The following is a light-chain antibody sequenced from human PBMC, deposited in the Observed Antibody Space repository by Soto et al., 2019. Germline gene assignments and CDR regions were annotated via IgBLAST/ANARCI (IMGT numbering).Light chain of an antibody. CDR3: CSYVGGDTLI. Sequence: QSALTQPASVSGSPGQSITISCTGTSSDLAIYNYVSWYQQQPGKAPKLMIYQVTNRPSGVSNRLSGSRSGKTASLTISGLQPDDEGDYYCCSYVGGDTLIFGSGTKLTVL. CDR1: SSDLAIYNY. J-gene: IGLJ1*01. CDR2: QVT. V-gene: IGLV2-14*01.